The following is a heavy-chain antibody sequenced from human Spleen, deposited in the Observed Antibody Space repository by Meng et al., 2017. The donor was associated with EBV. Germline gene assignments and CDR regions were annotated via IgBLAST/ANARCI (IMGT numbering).Heavy chain of an antibody. V-gene: IGHV1-18*01. J-gene: IGHJ4*02. CDR2: ISAYNGNR. D-gene: IGHD5-24*01. Sequence: QCPLVQSGAEVTKPGASVKISCKASGYRFTSYGISWVRQAPRQGLEWMGWISAYNGNRNYGQKLQGRVTMTTDTSTSTAYMELRSLRSDDTAVYYCARDLEDGDFDYWGQGTLVTVSS. CDR3: ARDLEDGDFDY. CDR1: GYRFTSYG.